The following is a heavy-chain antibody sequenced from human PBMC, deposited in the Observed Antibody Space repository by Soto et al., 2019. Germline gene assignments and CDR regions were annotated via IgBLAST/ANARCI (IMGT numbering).Heavy chain of an antibody. D-gene: IGHD2-2*02. V-gene: IGHV3-15*01. CDR2: IKSKTDGGTT. CDR1: GFTFSNAW. J-gene: IGHJ4*02. CDR3: TTDFLVILYAY. Sequence: EVQLVESGGGLVKPGGSLRLSCAASGFTFSNAWMSWVRQAPGKGLEWVVRIKSKTDGGTTDYAAPVKGRFTISRDDSKNTLYLQMNSLKTEDTAVYYCTTDFLVILYAYWGQGTLVTVSS.